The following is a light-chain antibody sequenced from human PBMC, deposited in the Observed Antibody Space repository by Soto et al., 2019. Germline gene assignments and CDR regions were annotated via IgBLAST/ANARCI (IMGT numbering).Light chain of an antibody. Sequence: ENVFTQPPCPLSLSNGERATLSCRAIYSVSSSYLAWYQQKPGQAPRILIYGAATRATGIPARLSGSGSGTDFTLTISRLEPEDFAVYYCQQYGNSPPETFGQGTRLEI. CDR2: GAA. CDR3: QQYGNSPPET. V-gene: IGKV3-20*01. CDR1: YSVSSSY. J-gene: IGKJ5*01.